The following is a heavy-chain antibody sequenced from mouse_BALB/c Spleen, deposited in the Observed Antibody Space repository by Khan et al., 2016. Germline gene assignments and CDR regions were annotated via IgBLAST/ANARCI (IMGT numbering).Heavy chain of an antibody. D-gene: IGHD2-3*01. V-gene: IGHV3-2*02. CDR2: ISYSGST. Sequence: EVQLQESGPGLVKPSQSLSLTCTVTGYSITSDYAWNWIRQFPGNKLEWMGYISYSGSTSYNPSLKSRISITRDTSKNQFFLQLNSVTTDDTATYYCARDGLEGYFDYWRQGTTLTVSS. J-gene: IGHJ2*01. CDR3: ARDGLEGYFDY. CDR1: GYSITSDYA.